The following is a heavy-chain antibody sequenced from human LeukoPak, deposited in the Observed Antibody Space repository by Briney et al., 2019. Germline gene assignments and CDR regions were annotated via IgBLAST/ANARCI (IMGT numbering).Heavy chain of an antibody. CDR3: ARDYYDSPQYFQH. Sequence: GGSLRLSCAASGFTFSSYSMNWVRQAPGKGLEWVSYISSSNSTIYYADSVKGRFTISRDNAKNSLYLQMNSLRAEDTAVYYCARDYYDSPQYFQHWGQGTLVTVSS. V-gene: IGHV3-48*01. J-gene: IGHJ1*01. CDR2: ISSSNSTI. CDR1: GFTFSSYS. D-gene: IGHD3-22*01.